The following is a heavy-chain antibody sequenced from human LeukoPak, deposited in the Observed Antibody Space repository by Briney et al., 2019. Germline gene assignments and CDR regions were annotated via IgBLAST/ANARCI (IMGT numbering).Heavy chain of an antibody. CDR3: ARVEAPPNWFDP. J-gene: IGHJ5*02. CDR1: GGSFSGYY. Sequence: SETLSLTCAVYGGSFSGYYWSWIRQPPGKGLEWIGEINHSGSTNYNPSLKSRVTISVDTSKNQFSLKLSSVTAADTAVCYCARVEAPPNWFDPWGQGTLVTVSS. D-gene: IGHD3-3*01. V-gene: IGHV4-34*01. CDR2: INHSGST.